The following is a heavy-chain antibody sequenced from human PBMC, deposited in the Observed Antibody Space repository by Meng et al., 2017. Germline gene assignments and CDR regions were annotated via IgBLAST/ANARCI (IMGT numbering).Heavy chain of an antibody. CDR1: GFTFSDYY. Sequence: GESLKISCAASGFTFSDYYMSWIRQAPGKGLEWVSYISSSGSTIYYADSVKGRFTISRDNAKTSLYLQMNSLRAEDTAVYYCARGLGLVDYYGSGSYDYFDYWGQGTLVTVSS. J-gene: IGHJ4*02. V-gene: IGHV3-11*04. CDR2: ISSSGSTI. CDR3: ARGLGLVDYYGSGSYDYFDY. D-gene: IGHD3-10*01.